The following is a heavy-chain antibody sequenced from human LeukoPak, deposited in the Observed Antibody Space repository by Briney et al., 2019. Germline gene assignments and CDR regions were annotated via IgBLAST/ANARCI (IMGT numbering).Heavy chain of an antibody. CDR1: GFIFSSYG. V-gene: IGHV3-30*02. CDR2: IRYDGSKK. J-gene: IGHJ6*03. Sequence: GGSLRLSCAASGFIFSSYGMHWVRQAPGKGLEWVAFIRYDGSKKYYADSVKGRFTISRDNSNNTLCVQMNSLRAEDTAVYYCVKGLVHYYMDVWGKGTTVTISS. CDR3: VKGLVHYYMDV. D-gene: IGHD3-10*01.